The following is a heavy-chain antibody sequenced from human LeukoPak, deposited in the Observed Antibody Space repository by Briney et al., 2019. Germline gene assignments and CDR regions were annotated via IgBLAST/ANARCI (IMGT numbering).Heavy chain of an antibody. D-gene: IGHD3-16*02. J-gene: IGHJ4*02. CDR3: TTDERSYRPLFGY. V-gene: IGHV3-15*01. Sequence: GGSLRLSCAASGFTFSNAWMSWVRQAPGKGLEWVGRIKSKTDGGTTDYAAPVKGRFTISRDDSKNTLYLQMNSLKTEDTAVYYCTTDERSYRPLFGYWGQGTLVTVSS. CDR1: GFTFSNAW. CDR2: IKSKTDGGTT.